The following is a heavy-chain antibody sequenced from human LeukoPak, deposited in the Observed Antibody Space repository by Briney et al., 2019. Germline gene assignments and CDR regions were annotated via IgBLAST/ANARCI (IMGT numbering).Heavy chain of an antibody. Sequence: PSETLSLTCTVSGGSISSYYWSWIRQSAGKGLEWIGRIYTSGSTNYNPSLKSRVTMSVDTSKNQFSLKLSSVTAADTAVYYCARDRGSSSWFYLDYWGQGTLVTVSS. D-gene: IGHD6-13*01. CDR2: IYTSGST. J-gene: IGHJ4*02. CDR1: GGSISSYY. V-gene: IGHV4-4*07. CDR3: ARDRGSSSWFYLDY.